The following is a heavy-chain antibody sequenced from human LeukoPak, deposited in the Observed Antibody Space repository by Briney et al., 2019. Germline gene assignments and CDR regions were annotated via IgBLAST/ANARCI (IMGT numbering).Heavy chain of an antibody. Sequence: PSETLSLTCTVCGGSISSSSYYWGWIRQPPGKGLEWIGSIYYSGSTYYNPSLKSRVTISVDTSKNQSSLKLSSVTAADTAVYYCARERGYSFNWFDPWGQGTLVTVSS. J-gene: IGHJ5*02. CDR3: ARERGYSFNWFDP. V-gene: IGHV4-39*01. CDR2: IYYSGST. CDR1: GGSISSSSYY. D-gene: IGHD4-23*01.